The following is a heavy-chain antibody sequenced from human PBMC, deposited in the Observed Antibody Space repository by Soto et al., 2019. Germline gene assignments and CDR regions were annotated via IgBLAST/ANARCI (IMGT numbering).Heavy chain of an antibody. Sequence: EVQLVESGGGVVQPGGSLRLSCTASGFTFGDYTMHWVRQAPGKGLEWVSLITWDGINIEYADSVRGRFTISSDNSKNSLYLQMNGMRHEDTAFYYCAKDGIAWHWGQGTLVTVSS. CDR2: ITWDGINI. CDR3: AKDGIAWH. CDR1: GFTFGDYT. D-gene: IGHD2-15*01. V-gene: IGHV3-43*01. J-gene: IGHJ4*02.